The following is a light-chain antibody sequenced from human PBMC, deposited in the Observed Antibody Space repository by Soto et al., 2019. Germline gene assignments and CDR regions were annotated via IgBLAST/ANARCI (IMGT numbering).Light chain of an antibody. CDR2: KVS. V-gene: IGKV2-30*02. J-gene: IGKJ5*01. CDR1: QSLVHSDGRTY. CDR3: LVGXXXVT. Sequence: LMTQSPLSLPVTLGEPSSISCRSSQSLVHSDGRTYLSWXQQRPGXSPXXLIXKVSNRDSGVPDRLSGGGSGTDFTLRISRVEAEDXXXXXCLVGXXXVTXGQGTRLEIK.